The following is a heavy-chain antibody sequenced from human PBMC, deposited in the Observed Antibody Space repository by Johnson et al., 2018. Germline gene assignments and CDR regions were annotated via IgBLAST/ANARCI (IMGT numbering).Heavy chain of an antibody. V-gene: IGHV1-69*01. CDR3: ARGYFSETSGYYPDYDAFDI. D-gene: IGHD3-22*01. J-gene: IGHJ3*02. CDR1: GGTFSSYA. Sequence: QVQLVQSGAEVKKPGSSVKVSCKASGGTFSSYAISWVRQAPGQGLEWMGGIIPIFGTANYAQKFQGRVTITADGSTTAYMELSSLTSEDTAVYYCARGYFSETSGYYPDYDAFDIWGQGTMVTVSS. CDR2: IIPIFGTA.